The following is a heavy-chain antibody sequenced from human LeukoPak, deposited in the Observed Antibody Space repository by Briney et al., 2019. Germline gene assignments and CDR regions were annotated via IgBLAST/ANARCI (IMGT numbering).Heavy chain of an antibody. Sequence: GGSLRLSCAASGFTFSSYGMHWVRQAPGKGLEWVAVIPYDGSNKYYADSVKGRFTISRDNSKNTLYLQMNSLRAEDTAVYYCARVTGYIVEDYSDYWGQGTLVTVSS. D-gene: IGHD3-22*01. J-gene: IGHJ4*02. V-gene: IGHV3-30*03. CDR3: ARVTGYIVEDYSDY. CDR1: GFTFSSYG. CDR2: IPYDGSNK.